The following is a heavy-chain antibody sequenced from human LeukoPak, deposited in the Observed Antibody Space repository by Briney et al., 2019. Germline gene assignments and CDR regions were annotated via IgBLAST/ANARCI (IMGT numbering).Heavy chain of an antibody. CDR1: GFTFSSYA. J-gene: IGHJ4*02. D-gene: IGHD3-9*01. Sequence: TGGSLRLSCAASGFTFSSYAMSWVRQAPGKGLEWVSAISGSGGSTYYADSVKGRFTISRDNSKNTLYLQMNSLRAEDTAVYYCAKDMRFDWTPYYFDYWGQGTLVTVSS. V-gene: IGHV3-23*01. CDR2: ISGSGGST. CDR3: AKDMRFDWTPYYFDY.